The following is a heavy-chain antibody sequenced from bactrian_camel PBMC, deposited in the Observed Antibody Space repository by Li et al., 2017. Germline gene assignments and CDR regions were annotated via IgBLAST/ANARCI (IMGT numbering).Heavy chain of an antibody. J-gene: IGHJ4*01. V-gene: IGHV3-3*01. CDR2: INLRWGYT. CDR1: GYSGQC. Sequence: HVQLVESGGGSVQAGGSLTLSCAASGYSGQCLGWFRDEAPGKEREEVASINLRWGYTSYHDSVKGRFTISRDNAKNTLYLQMNSLKHEDEAIYYCATGQVYGGACPLVPVLFDYWGQGTQVTVS. CDR3: ATGQVYGGACPLVPVLFDY. D-gene: IGHD6*01.